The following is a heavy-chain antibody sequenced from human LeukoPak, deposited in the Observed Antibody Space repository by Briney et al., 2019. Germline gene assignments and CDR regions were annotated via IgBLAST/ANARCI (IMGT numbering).Heavy chain of an antibody. Sequence: PGGSLRLSCAASGFIFSKSWMSGVRQAPGKGLEWVANIKEDGTEIYYMDSVKGRFTISRDNAKNSLYLQMNSLRAEDMAVYYCARDGRPLDYWVQGTLISDSS. CDR2: IKEDGTEI. D-gene: IGHD1-26*01. J-gene: IGHJ4*02. CDR1: GFIFSKSW. V-gene: IGHV3-7*01. CDR3: ARDGRPLDY.